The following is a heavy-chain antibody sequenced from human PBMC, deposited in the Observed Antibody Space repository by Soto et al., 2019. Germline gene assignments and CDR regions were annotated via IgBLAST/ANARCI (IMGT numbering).Heavy chain of an antibody. CDR1: GGTFSSYA. CDR3: ARGHGVGATSVDY. CDR2: INPNSGGT. D-gene: IGHD1-26*01. J-gene: IGHJ4*02. Sequence: ASVKVSCKASGGTFSSYAISWVRQAPGQGLEWMGWINPNSGGTNYAQKFQGWVTMTRDTSISTAYMELSRLRSDDTAVYYCARGHGVGATSVDYWGQGTLVTVSS. V-gene: IGHV1-2*04.